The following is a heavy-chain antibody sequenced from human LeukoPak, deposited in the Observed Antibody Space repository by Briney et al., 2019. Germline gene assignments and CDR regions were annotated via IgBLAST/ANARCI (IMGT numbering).Heavy chain of an antibody. Sequence: ASVKVSCKASGYTFTSYDINWVRQATGQGLEWMGWMNPNSGNTGYAQKFQGRVTITRNTSISTAYMELSSLRPEDTAVYYCARGSYYDSSNLDYWGQGTLVTVSS. J-gene: IGHJ4*02. CDR3: ARGSYYDSSNLDY. CDR2: MNPNSGNT. D-gene: IGHD3-22*01. V-gene: IGHV1-8*03. CDR1: GYTFTSYD.